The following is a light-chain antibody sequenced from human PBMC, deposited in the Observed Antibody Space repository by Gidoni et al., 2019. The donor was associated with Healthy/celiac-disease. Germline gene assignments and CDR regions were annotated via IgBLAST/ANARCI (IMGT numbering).Light chain of an antibody. CDR3: QQRSNLAIT. V-gene: IGKV3-11*01. CDR2: DAS. Sequence: EIVLTQYPATLSVSPGERATLSCRASQSVSSYLAWYQQKPGKAPRLLIYDASNRATGIPARFSGSGSGTGFTLTISSLEPEDFAVYYCQQRSNLAITFGQGTRLEIK. CDR1: QSVSSY. J-gene: IGKJ5*01.